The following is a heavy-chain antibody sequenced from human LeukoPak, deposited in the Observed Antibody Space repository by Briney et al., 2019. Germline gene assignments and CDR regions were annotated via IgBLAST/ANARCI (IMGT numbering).Heavy chain of an antibody. CDR3: ARGRLGVVVDSLGGDY. J-gene: IGHJ4*02. D-gene: IGHD2-15*01. CDR2: IYSDNT. CDR1: GFTFSSYG. Sequence: GGSLRLSCAASGFTFSSYGMSWVRQAPGKGLEWVSFIYSDNTHYSDSVKGRFTISRDNSKNTLYLQMNSLRAEDTAVYYCARGRLGVVVDSLGGDYWGQGTLVTVSS. V-gene: IGHV3-66*02.